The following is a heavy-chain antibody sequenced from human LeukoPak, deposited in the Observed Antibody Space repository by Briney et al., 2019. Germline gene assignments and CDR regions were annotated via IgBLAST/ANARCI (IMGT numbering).Heavy chain of an antibody. D-gene: IGHD1-1*01. V-gene: IGHV1-2*02. CDR1: GYTFTSYY. CDR2: INPSGGST. Sequence: ASVKVSCKASGYTFTSYYMHWVRQAPGQGLEWMGIINPSGGSTNYAQKFQGRVTMTRDTSITTAYMELSSLRSDDTAVYYCASWDWNPNYYFDYWGQGTLVTVSS. CDR3: ASWDWNPNYYFDY. J-gene: IGHJ4*02.